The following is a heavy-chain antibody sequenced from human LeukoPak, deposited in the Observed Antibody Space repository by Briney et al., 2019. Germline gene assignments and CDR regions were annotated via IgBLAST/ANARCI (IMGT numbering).Heavy chain of an antibody. CDR3: AREEQLWYTFDY. CDR2: IIPIFGTA. D-gene: IGHD5-18*01. Sequence: SVKVSCKASGGTFSSYAISWVRQAPGQGLEWMGGIIPIFGTANYAQKFQGRVTITADKSTSTAYMELSSLRSEDTAVYYCAREEQLWYTFDYWGQGTLVTVSS. V-gene: IGHV1-69*06. CDR1: GGTFSSYA. J-gene: IGHJ4*02.